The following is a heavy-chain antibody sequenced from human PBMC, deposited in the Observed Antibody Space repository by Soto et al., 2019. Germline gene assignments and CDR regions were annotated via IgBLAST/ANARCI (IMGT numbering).Heavy chain of an antibody. D-gene: IGHD3-3*01. Sequence: GGSLRLSCAASGFTFSSYAMSWVRQAPGKGLEWVSAISGSGGSTYYADSVKGRFTISRDNSKNTLYLQMNSLRAEDTAVYYCAKDQFIPLEFNWFDPWGQGTLVTVSS. CDR2: ISGSGGST. CDR3: AKDQFIPLEFNWFDP. V-gene: IGHV3-23*01. CDR1: GFTFSSYA. J-gene: IGHJ5*02.